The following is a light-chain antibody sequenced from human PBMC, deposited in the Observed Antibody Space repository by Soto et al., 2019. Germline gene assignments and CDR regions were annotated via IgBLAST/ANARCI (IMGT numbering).Light chain of an antibody. Sequence: EIVVTQSPATLSVSPGERATLPCRASQSVSSNLAWYQQKPVQAPRLLIYGASTRATGIPARFSGSGSGTEFTLTISSLQSEDFAVYYCQQYNNWPPITFGQGTRLEIK. J-gene: IGKJ5*01. CDR2: GAS. CDR3: QQYNNWPPIT. V-gene: IGKV3-15*01. CDR1: QSVSSN.